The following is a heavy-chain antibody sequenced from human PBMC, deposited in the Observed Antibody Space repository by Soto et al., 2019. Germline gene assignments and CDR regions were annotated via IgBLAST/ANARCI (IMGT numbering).Heavy chain of an antibody. D-gene: IGHD6-13*01. Sequence: KQSQTLSLTCAISGDSVSSNSAAWNWIRQSPSRGLEWLGRTYYRSKWYNDYAVSVKSRITINPDTSKNQFSLQLNSVTPEDTAVYYCAGGIAAAGTNYYYYMDVWGKGTTVTVSS. CDR3: AGGIAAAGTNYYYYMDV. CDR1: GDSVSSNSAA. V-gene: IGHV6-1*01. CDR2: TYYRSKWYN. J-gene: IGHJ6*03.